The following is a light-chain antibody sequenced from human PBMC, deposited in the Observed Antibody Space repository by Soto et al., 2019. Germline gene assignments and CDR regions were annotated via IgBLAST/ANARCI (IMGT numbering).Light chain of an antibody. CDR2: DVS. CDR3: FSLAGSPYV. Sequence: QSALTQSRSVSGSPGQSVTTSCTGTSSDVGGCNCVSWYQQYPGKAPKLIMYDVSQRPSGVPDRFSGSKSGNTASLTISGLQAEDEADYYCFSLAGSPYVFGTGTKLTVL. V-gene: IGLV2-11*01. J-gene: IGLJ1*01. CDR1: SSDVGGCNC.